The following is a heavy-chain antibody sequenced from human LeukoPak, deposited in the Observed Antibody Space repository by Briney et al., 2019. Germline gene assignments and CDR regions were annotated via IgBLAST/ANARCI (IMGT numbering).Heavy chain of an antibody. V-gene: IGHV4-61*02. Sequence: SQTLSLTYTVAGGSISSGSYYWSWIRQPAGKGLERIGRIYTSGSTNYNPSLKSRVTISVDTSKNQFSLKLSSVTAADTAVYYCARRAPSPYSSSSFYYYYYMDVWGKGTTVTVSS. D-gene: IGHD6-6*01. J-gene: IGHJ6*03. CDR3: ARRAPSPYSSSSFYYYYYMDV. CDR1: GGSISSGSYY. CDR2: IYTSGST.